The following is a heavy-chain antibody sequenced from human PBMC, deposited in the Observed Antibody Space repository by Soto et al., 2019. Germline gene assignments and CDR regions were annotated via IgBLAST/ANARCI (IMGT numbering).Heavy chain of an antibody. J-gene: IGHJ4*02. V-gene: IGHV4-34*01. D-gene: IGHD5-12*01. CDR3: ARADPLYYSGYDYSRPRRPAGVCLDY. Sequence: SETLSLTCAVYGGSFSGYYWSWIRQPPGKGLEWIGEINHSGSTNYNPSLKSRVTISVDTSKNQFSLKLSSVTAADTAVYYCARADPLYYSGYDYSRPRRPAGVCLDYWGQGTLVTVSS. CDR1: GGSFSGYY. CDR2: INHSGST.